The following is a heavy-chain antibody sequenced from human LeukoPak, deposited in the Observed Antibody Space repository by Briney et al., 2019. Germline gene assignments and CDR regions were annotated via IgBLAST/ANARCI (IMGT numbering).Heavy chain of an antibody. J-gene: IGHJ4*02. CDR2: IYSGGST. D-gene: IGHD6-19*01. Sequence: QPGGSLRLSCAASGFTFSSYWMHWVRQAPGKGLVWVSVIYSGGSTYYADSVKGRFTISRDNSKNTLYLQMNSLRAEDTAVYYCAREAVAGTDWGQGTLVTVSS. CDR1: GFTFSSYW. CDR3: AREAVAGTD. V-gene: IGHV3-66*01.